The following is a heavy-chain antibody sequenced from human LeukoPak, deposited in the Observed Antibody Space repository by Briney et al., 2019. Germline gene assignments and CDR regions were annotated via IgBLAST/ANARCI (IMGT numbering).Heavy chain of an antibody. D-gene: IGHD3-10*01. CDR2: VTGSGGRT. CDR1: GFTFSTYG. J-gene: IGHJ2*01. V-gene: IGHV3-23*01. CDR3: ARDRMGAIMYFDV. Sequence: GGSLRLSCEVSGFTFSTYGMSWVRQAPGKGLEWVSAVTGSGGRTYYADSVKGRFTISRDNSRDRLYLETNSLRAEDTAVYYCARDRMGAIMYFDVWGRGTLVTVSS.